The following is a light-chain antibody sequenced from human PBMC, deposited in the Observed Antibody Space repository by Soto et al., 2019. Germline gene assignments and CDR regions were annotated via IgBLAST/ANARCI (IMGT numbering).Light chain of an antibody. CDR2: GAS. V-gene: IGKV3-15*01. CDR1: QSVSSN. CDR3: QQYNNWRT. J-gene: IGKJ1*01. Sequence: IVRTQPPVTLYVSPGERATLSCRASQSVSSNLAWYQQKPGQAPRLLIYGASTRATGIPARFSGSGSGTEFTLTISSLQSEDFAVYYCQQYNNWRTFGQATKVE.